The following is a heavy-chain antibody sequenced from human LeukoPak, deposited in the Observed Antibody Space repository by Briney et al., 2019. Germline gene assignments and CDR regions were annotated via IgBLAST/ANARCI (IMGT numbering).Heavy chain of an antibody. CDR2: ISYDGSNK. J-gene: IGHJ6*02. D-gene: IGHD1-1*01. CDR3: AKDRQGTGYYYYYGMDA. CDR1: GFTFSSYG. Sequence: GRSLRLSCAASGFTFSSYGMHWVRQAPGKGLEWVAVISYDGSNKYYADSVKGRFTISRDNSKNTLYLQMNSLRAEDTAVYYCAKDRQGTGYYYYYGMDAWGQGTTVTVSS. V-gene: IGHV3-30*18.